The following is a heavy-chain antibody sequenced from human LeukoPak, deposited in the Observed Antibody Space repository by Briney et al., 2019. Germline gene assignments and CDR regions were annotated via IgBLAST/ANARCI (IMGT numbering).Heavy chain of an antibody. V-gene: IGHV1-8*01. J-gene: IGHJ4*02. Sequence: ASVKVSCKASGYTFTSYDINWMRQATGQGLEWMGWMNPNSGNTGYAQKFQGRVTMTRNTSISTAYMELSSLRSEDTAVYYCARVGDYYDSSGYRDYWGQGTLVTVSS. CDR1: GYTFTSYD. CDR2: MNPNSGNT. D-gene: IGHD3-22*01. CDR3: ARVGDYYDSSGYRDY.